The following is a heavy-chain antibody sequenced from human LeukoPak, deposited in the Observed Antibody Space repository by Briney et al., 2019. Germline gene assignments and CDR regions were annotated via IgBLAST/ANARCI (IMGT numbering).Heavy chain of an antibody. Sequence: QTGGSLRLSCAASGFTFSSYEMNWVRQAPGKGLEWVSYISGSGNTMDYADSVKGRFTISRDNAKNSLYLQMNSLRAEDTAVYYCASRWPTPGDFDYWGQGTLVTVVS. CDR1: GFTFSSYE. J-gene: IGHJ4*02. CDR3: ASRWPTPGDFDY. CDR2: ISGSGNTM. D-gene: IGHD5-24*01. V-gene: IGHV3-48*03.